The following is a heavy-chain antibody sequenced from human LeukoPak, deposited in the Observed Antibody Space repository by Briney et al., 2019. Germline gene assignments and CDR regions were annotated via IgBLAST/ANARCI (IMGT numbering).Heavy chain of an antibody. J-gene: IGHJ4*02. CDR1: GYRFTSYW. CDR3: SKSPSYYDCSGSFDY. V-gene: IGHV5-51*01. CDR2: IYPGDSDT. Sequence: GESLKISCKGSGYRFTSYWIGWVRQMPGKGLEWMGIIYPGDSDTRYSPSFQGQVTISADKSISTAYLQWSSLKASDTAMYYCSKSPSYYDCSGSFDYWGQGTLVNGSS. D-gene: IGHD3-22*01.